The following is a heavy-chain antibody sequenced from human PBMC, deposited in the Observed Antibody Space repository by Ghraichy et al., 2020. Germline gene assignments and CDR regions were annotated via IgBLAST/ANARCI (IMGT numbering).Heavy chain of an antibody. Sequence: GGSLRLSCAASGFRFGSFAIRWVRQTPGKGLAWVSSICGGGEDTYYADSVRGRFTISRDNSKKTVYLQMNSLSAEDTAIYYCAKDPAYNFWSGYYDRFDNWGQGTLVTVSS. CDR2: ICGGGEDT. CDR3: AKDPAYNFWSGYYDRFDN. D-gene: IGHD3-3*01. CDR1: GFRFGSFA. J-gene: IGHJ4*02. V-gene: IGHV3-23*01.